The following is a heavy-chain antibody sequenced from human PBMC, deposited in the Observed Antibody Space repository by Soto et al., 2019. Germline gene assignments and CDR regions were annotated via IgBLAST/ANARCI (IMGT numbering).Heavy chain of an antibody. Sequence: LRLSCAASGFTFSSYSMNWVRQAPGKGLEWVSSISSSSSYIYYADSVKGRFTISRDNAKNSLYLQMNSLRAEDTAVYYCARDLCSGGSCYSAADYWGQGTLVTVSS. CDR2: ISSSSSYI. CDR1: GFTFSSYS. V-gene: IGHV3-21*01. J-gene: IGHJ4*02. CDR3: ARDLCSGGSCYSAADY. D-gene: IGHD2-15*01.